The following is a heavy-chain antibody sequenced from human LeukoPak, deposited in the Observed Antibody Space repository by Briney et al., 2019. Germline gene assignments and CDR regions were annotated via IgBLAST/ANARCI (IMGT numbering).Heavy chain of an antibody. D-gene: IGHD1-26*01. CDR2: INPKSGGT. V-gene: IGHV1-2*02. Sequence: EASVKVSCKATGYTFTGYYMHWVRQAPGQGLEWMGWINPKSGGTNYAQKFQGRVTMTRDTSISTAYMEMSRLRSDDTAVYYCARDLGIVGATSLDYWGQGTLVTVSS. CDR1: GYTFTGYY. CDR3: ARDLGIVGATSLDY. J-gene: IGHJ4*02.